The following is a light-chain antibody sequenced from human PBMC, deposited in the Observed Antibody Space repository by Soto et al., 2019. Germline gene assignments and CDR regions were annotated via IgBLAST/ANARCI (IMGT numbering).Light chain of an antibody. J-gene: IGKJ2*01. CDR1: QSVSRNY. CDR2: GAS. V-gene: IGKV3-20*01. CDR3: QQYGSSPPYT. Sequence: EIVLTQSPGTLSLSPGERATLYCRASQSVSRNYLAWYQQKPGQAPRLLIYGASNRAIGISDRFSGSGSGTDFTLTISRLEPEDFAVYYCQQYGSSPPYTFGQGTKLEIK.